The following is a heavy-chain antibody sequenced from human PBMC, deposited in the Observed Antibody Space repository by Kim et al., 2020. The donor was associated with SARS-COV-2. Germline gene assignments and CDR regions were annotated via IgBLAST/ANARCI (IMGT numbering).Heavy chain of an antibody. V-gene: IGHV3-21*01. J-gene: IGHJ4*02. D-gene: IGHD4-17*01. Sequence: GGSLRLSCAASGFTFSSYSMNWVRQAPGKGLEWVSSISSSSSYIYYADSVKGRFTISRDNAKNSLYLQMNSLRAEDTAVYYCARDPSEMVHGDYVEMSDYWGQETLVTVSS. CDR2: ISSSSSYI. CDR1: GFTFSSYS. CDR3: ARDPSEMVHGDYVEMSDY.